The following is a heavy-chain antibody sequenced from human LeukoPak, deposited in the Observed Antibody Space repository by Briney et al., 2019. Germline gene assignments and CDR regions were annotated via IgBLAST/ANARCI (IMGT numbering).Heavy chain of an antibody. V-gene: IGHV4-59*08. CDR2: IYYSGST. CDR1: GGSISSYD. CDR3: ARLPDILTGFGYYYYGMDV. J-gene: IGHJ6*02. Sequence: PWECLSLACTVSGGSISSYDWSSILQPPGKGLGWVGYIYYSGSTNYNPSLKSRLAISVYTPQNQFSLKLSSVTAADTAVYYCARLPDILTGFGYYYYGMDVWGQGTTVTVSS. D-gene: IGHD3-9*01.